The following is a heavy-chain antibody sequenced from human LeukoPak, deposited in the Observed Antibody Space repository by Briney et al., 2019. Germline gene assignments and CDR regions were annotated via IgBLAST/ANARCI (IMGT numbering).Heavy chain of an antibody. D-gene: IGHD2-15*01. J-gene: IGHJ4*02. CDR2: INHSGST. V-gene: IGHV4-34*01. CDR1: GGSLSGYY. CDR3: ARSDCSGGYCYRAYFDY. Sequence: PSETLSLTCAVYGGSLSGYYWSWIRQPPGKGLEWIGDINHSGSTNYNPSLKSRVTMSSGTSKNQFSLKLSSVTAADTAVYFCARSDCSGGYCYRAYFDYWGQGNLVTVSS.